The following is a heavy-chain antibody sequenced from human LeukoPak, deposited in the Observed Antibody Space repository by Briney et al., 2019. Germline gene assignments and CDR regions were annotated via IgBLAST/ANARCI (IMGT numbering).Heavy chain of an antibody. Sequence: SETLSLTCSVSGGSISNYYWSWVRQPAGKGLEWIGRLYASGSTKYNPSLKSRVTMSVDTSKNQFSLKLTSVTAADTAVYYRARDGVNGVDYWGQGTLVTVSS. CDR2: LYASGST. CDR1: GGSISNYY. D-gene: IGHD3-3*01. J-gene: IGHJ4*02. CDR3: ARDGVNGVDY. V-gene: IGHV4-4*07.